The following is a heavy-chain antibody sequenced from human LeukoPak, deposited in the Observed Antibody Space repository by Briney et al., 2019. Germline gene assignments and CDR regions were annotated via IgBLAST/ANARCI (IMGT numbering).Heavy chain of an antibody. CDR1: GFTFSSYS. Sequence: PGGSLRLSCAASGFTFSSYSMNWVRQAPGKGLEWVSSISSSSSYIYYADSVKGRFTISRDNAKNSLYLQMNSLRAEDTAVYYCATLQQLPPSQYYYYYYMDVWGKGTTVTVSS. CDR2: ISSSSSYI. V-gene: IGHV3-21*01. D-gene: IGHD6-13*01. J-gene: IGHJ6*03. CDR3: ATLQQLPPSQYYYYYYMDV.